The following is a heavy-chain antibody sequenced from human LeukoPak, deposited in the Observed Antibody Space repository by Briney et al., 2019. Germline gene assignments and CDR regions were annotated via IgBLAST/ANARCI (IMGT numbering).Heavy chain of an antibody. CDR1: GYTFTGYY. Sequence: ASVKVSCKASGYTFTGYYIHWVRQAPGQGLEWMGRINPNSGGTNYAQKFQGRVTMTGDTSISTAYMELSRLRSDDTAVYYGARDNLLDAFDIWGQGTMVTVS. J-gene: IGHJ3*02. CDR2: INPNSGGT. CDR3: ARDNLLDAFDI. V-gene: IGHV1-2*06.